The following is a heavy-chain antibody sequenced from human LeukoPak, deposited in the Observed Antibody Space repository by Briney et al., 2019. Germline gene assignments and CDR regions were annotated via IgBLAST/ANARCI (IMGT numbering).Heavy chain of an antibody. CDR2: IYTSGST. J-gene: IGHJ4*02. CDR1: GGSISSYY. Sequence: SETLSLTCTVSGGSISSYYWSWIRQPAGKGLEWIGRIYTSGSTNYNPSLKSRVTMSVDTSKNQFSLKLSSVTAADTAVYYCASSYCSSTSCSWYFDYWGQGTLVTVSS. V-gene: IGHV4-4*07. CDR3: ASSYCSSTSCSWYFDY. D-gene: IGHD2-2*01.